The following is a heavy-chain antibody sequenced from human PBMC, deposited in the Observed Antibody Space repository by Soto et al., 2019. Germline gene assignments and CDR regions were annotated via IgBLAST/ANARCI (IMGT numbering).Heavy chain of an antibody. CDR2: IVVGSGNT. V-gene: IGHV1-58*01. D-gene: IGHD3-22*01. Sequence: SVKVSCKASGFTFTSSAVQWVRQARGQRLEWIGWIVVGSGNTNYAQKFQERVTITRDMSTSTAYMELSSLRSEDTAVYYCAADHPAYYYDSSGYYFDYWGQGTLVTGS. CDR3: AADHPAYYYDSSGYYFDY. CDR1: GFTFTSSA. J-gene: IGHJ4*02.